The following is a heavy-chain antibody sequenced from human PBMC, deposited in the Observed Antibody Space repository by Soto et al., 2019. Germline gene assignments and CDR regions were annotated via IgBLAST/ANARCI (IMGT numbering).Heavy chain of an antibody. CDR3: TRDYVGYCSGGSCYFPRYYDYGMDV. D-gene: IGHD2-15*01. CDR1: GYTFTSYG. CDR2: ISAYNGNT. Sequence: QVQLVQSGAEVKKPGASVKVSCKASGYTFTSYGISWVRQAPGQGLEWMGWISAYNGNTNYAQKLQGRVTMTTDTSTSTAYXXLXRXXSDDTAVYYCTRDYVGYCSGGSCYFPRYYDYGMDVWGQGTTVTVSS. J-gene: IGHJ6*02. V-gene: IGHV1-18*01.